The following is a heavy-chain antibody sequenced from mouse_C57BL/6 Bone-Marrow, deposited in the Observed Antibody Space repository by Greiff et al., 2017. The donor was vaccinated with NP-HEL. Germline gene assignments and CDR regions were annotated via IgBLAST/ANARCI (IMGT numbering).Heavy chain of an antibody. J-gene: IGHJ4*01. Sequence: VQLQQPGAELVMPGASVKLSCKASGYTFTSYWMHWVKQRPGQGLEWIGEIDPSDSYTNYNQKFKGKSTLTVDKSSSTAYMQLSSLTSEDSAVYYCAIYGYYAMDYWGQGTSVTVSS. CDR1: GYTFTSYW. V-gene: IGHV1-69*01. CDR2: IDPSDSYT. D-gene: IGHD1-1*01. CDR3: AIYGYYAMDY.